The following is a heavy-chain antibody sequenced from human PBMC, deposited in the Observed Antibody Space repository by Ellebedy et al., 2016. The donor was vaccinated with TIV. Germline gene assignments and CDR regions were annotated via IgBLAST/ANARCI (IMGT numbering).Heavy chain of an antibody. Sequence: ASVKVSCKASGYTFTGYYMHWVRQAPGQGLEWMGWINPNSGGTNYAQKFQGWVTMTRDTSISTAYMELSRLRSDDTAVYYCARDGGAYCGGDCYSYFDYWGQGTLVTVSS. V-gene: IGHV1-2*04. CDR2: INPNSGGT. CDR1: GYTFTGYY. D-gene: IGHD2-21*02. CDR3: ARDGGAYCGGDCYSYFDY. J-gene: IGHJ4*02.